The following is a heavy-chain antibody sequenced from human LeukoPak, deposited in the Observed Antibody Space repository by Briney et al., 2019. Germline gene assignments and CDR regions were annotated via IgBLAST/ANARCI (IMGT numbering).Heavy chain of an antibody. J-gene: IGHJ3*02. CDR2: ISSDGTTT. CDR3: AKDKDSGSYTDAFDI. D-gene: IGHD1-26*01. V-gene: IGHV3-74*01. CDR1: GFTFSSYW. Sequence: GGSLRLSCAASGFTFSSYWMHWVRQAPGKGPVWVSRISSDGTTTNYADSVKGRFTISRDNAKNTLYLQMNSLRAEDTAVYYCAKDKDSGSYTDAFDIWGQGTMVTVSS.